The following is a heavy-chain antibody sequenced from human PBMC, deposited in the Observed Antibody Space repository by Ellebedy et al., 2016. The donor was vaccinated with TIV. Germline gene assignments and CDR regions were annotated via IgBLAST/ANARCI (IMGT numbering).Heavy chain of an antibody. V-gene: IGHV5-10-1*01. Sequence: GESLKISCKGSGYSFTGYWISWVRQMPGKGLEWMGRVDPSGSYTNYSPSFQGHVTISADKSISTAYLQWSSLKASDTAMYFCARHEGGSYLYYWGQGVLVTVSS. D-gene: IGHD1-26*01. CDR1: GYSFTGYW. J-gene: IGHJ4*02. CDR2: VDPSGSYT. CDR3: ARHEGGSYLYY.